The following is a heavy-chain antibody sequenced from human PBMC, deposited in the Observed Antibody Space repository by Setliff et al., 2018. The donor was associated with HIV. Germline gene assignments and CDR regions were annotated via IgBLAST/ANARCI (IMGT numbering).Heavy chain of an antibody. CDR1: GYLFTGYY. D-gene: IGHD5-12*01. CDR2: INVNSGGT. V-gene: IGHV1-2*02. CDR3: AREGLATGAFDI. J-gene: IGHJ3*02. Sequence: ASVKVSCKASGYLFTGYYMHWVRRAPGQGLEWMGWINVNSGGTKYAQKFQGRVTMTRDTSISTAYMEVSSLRSDDTAVYYCAREGLATGAFDIWGQGTMVTVSS.